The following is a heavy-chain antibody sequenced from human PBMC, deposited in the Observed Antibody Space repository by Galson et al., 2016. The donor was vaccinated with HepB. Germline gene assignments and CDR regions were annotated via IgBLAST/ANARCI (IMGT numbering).Heavy chain of an antibody. CDR1: GYLFNSYD. Sequence: SVKVSCKASGYLFNSYDINWMRQATGQGLEWMGWMKPRSGNTVYAQKFQGRVTISRDTSASTAYMELSSLISEDTAVYYCARTTASNSVAGTDDYWGQGTLVTVSS. CDR2: MKPRSGNT. CDR3: ARTTASNSVAGTDDY. J-gene: IGHJ4*02. D-gene: IGHD6-19*01. V-gene: IGHV1-8*01.